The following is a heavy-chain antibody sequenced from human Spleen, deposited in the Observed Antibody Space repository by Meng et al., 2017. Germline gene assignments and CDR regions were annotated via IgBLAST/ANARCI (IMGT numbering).Heavy chain of an antibody. CDR3: ARGPN. CDR1: GYTFTSHW. Sequence: QVQLVQSGAEAKNPGASVKVSCKASGYTFTSHWMHWVRQAPGQGLEWMGIINPRDGYTMYEQKFQGRITMTRNTSISTAYMELSSLRSEDTAVYYCARGPNWGQGTLVTVSS. J-gene: IGHJ4*02. CDR2: INPRDGYT. V-gene: IGHV1-46*01.